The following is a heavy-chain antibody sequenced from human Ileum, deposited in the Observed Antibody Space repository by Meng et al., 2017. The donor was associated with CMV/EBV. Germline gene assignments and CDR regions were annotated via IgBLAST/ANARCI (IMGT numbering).Heavy chain of an antibody. Sequence: YSFISYSMHWVRQAPGQRLEWMGWINSDNGNTKYSEKFQDRVTITRDTSASTVYMDLSSLTSEDTAIYYYAKGYYYDSIGFYPFDYWGQGTLVTVSS. J-gene: IGHJ4*02. CDR3: AKGYYYDSIGFYPFDY. D-gene: IGHD3-22*01. CDR2: INSDNGNT. V-gene: IGHV1-3*04. CDR1: YSFISYS.